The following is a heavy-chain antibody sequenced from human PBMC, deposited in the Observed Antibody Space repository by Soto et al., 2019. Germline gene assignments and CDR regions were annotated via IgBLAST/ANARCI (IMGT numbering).Heavy chain of an antibody. CDR1: GGSISSSNW. D-gene: IGHD6-13*01. J-gene: IGHJ6*02. Sequence: PSDTLSLTCAVSGGSISSSNWWSWVRQPPGKGLEWIGEIYHSGSTNYNPSLKSRVTISVDTSKNQFSLKLSSVTAADTAVYYCARAGSSSYPYYYGMDVWGQWTTVTVSS. CDR2: IYHSGST. V-gene: IGHV4-4*02. CDR3: ARAGSSSYPYYYGMDV.